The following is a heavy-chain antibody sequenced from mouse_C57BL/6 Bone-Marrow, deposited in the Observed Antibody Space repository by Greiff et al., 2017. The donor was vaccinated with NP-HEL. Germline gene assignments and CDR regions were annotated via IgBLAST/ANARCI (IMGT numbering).Heavy chain of an antibody. Sequence: QVQLQQSGAELVRPGTSVKVSCKASGYTFTSYWMHWVKQRPIQGLEWIGNIDPSDSETHYNQKFKDKATLTVDKSSSTAYMQLSSLTSEDSAVYYCARGDYFDYWGQGTTLTVSS. J-gene: IGHJ2*01. CDR3: ARGDYFDY. V-gene: IGHV1-52*01. CDR1: GYTFTSYW. CDR2: IDPSDSET.